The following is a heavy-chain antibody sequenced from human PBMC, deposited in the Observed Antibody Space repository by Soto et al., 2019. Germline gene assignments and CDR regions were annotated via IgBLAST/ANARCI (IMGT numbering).Heavy chain of an antibody. D-gene: IGHD1-20*01. CDR3: ATSQRGYNWNYFDH. Sequence: SETLSLTCAVSGASISGSYYYWAWLRQSPGKGPEWIGSVFYTGFTSYNPSLESRVSVSVDTSKSQFSLKLSAVTAADTAVYYCATSQRGYNWNYFDHWGQGALVTVSS. J-gene: IGHJ4*02. CDR1: GASISGSYYY. V-gene: IGHV4-39*01. CDR2: VFYTGFT.